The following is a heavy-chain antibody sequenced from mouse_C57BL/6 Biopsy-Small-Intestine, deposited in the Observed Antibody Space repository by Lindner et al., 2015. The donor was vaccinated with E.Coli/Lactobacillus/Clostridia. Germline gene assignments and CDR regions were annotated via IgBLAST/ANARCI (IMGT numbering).Heavy chain of an antibody. CDR3: ARSHAEGDF. Sequence: VQLQESGPELVKPGASVKISCKASGYSFPGYFMNWVKQSPEKSLEWVGEINPTTGGTTYNQKFKAKATSTVDKSSSTAYTQFKSLTSEDSAVYYCARSHAEGDFWGQGTTLTVSS. CDR1: GYSFPGYF. CDR2: INPTTGGT. J-gene: IGHJ2*01. V-gene: IGHV1-42*01.